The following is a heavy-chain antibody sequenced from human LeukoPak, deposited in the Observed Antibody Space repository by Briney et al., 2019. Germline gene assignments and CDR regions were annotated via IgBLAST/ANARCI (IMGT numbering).Heavy chain of an antibody. CDR2: IYHSGST. D-gene: IGHD2-2*01. V-gene: IGHV4-34*01. Sequence: SETVSLTCAVYGGSFSGYHWSWIRQPPGKGLEWIGEIYHSGSTNYNPSLKSRVTISVDTSKNQFSLKLSSVTAADTAVYYCARRKYQIVVVPAASPKSAFDIWAKGQWSPSLQ. J-gene: IGHJ3*02. CDR1: GGSFSGYH. CDR3: ARRKYQIVVVPAASPKSAFDI.